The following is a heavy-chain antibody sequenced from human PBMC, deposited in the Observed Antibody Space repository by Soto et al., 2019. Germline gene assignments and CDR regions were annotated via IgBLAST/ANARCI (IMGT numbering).Heavy chain of an antibody. Sequence: QVQLQESGPGLEKPSETLSLTCTVSGGSINSGDHFWSWIRQPPGKGLECIGYILYRGTTYYNPSLERRVTISVDTSKNQCSLKLTSVTAADTAVYYCARGRGYGYGIDYWGQGTLVTVSS. CDR2: ILYRGTT. CDR1: GGSINSGDHF. J-gene: IGHJ4*02. V-gene: IGHV4-30-4*01. D-gene: IGHD5-18*01. CDR3: ARGRGYGYGIDY.